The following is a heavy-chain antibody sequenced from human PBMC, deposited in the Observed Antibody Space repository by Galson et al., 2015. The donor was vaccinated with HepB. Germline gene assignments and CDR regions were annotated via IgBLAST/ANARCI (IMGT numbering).Heavy chain of an antibody. D-gene: IGHD5-12*01. J-gene: IGHJ3*02. CDR2: TYYRSKWYN. CDR3: ARESPPHYTLREVAFDI. CDR1: GDSVSSNSAA. Sequence: CAISGDSVSSNSAAWNWIRQSPSRGLEWLGRTYYRSKWYNDYAVSVKSRITINPDTSKNQFSLQLNSVTPEDTAVYYCARESPPHYTLREVAFDIWGQGTMVTVSS. V-gene: IGHV6-1*01.